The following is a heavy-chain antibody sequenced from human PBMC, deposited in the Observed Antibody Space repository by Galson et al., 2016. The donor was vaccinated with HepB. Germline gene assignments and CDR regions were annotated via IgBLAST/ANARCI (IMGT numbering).Heavy chain of an antibody. CDR3: ARGGHGGYRAYDRLDY. J-gene: IGHJ4*02. CDR2: ISSGSSFI. D-gene: IGHD5-12*01. V-gene: IGHV3-21*01. CDR1: GLTFSSSS. Sequence: SLRLSCAASGLTFSSSSMNWVRQAPGKGLEWVSSISSGSSFIKYADSVKGRFTISRDDAKNVLYLQMNSPRAEETAVYYCARGGHGGYRAYDRLDYWGQGTPVTVSS.